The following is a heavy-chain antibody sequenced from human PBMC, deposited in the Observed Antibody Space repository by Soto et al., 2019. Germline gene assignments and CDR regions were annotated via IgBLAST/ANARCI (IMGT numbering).Heavy chain of an antibody. CDR1: GYTFTSYD. D-gene: IGHD5-12*01. J-gene: IGHJ6*02. Sequence: QVQLVQSGAEVKKPGASVKVSCKASGYTFTSYDINWVRQATGQGLEWMGWMNPNSGNTGYAQKFQGRVTMTRNTSISTAYMELSSLRSDDTAVYYCASDVATITYYYYGMDVWGQGTTVTVSS. V-gene: IGHV1-8*01. CDR2: MNPNSGNT. CDR3: ASDVATITYYYYGMDV.